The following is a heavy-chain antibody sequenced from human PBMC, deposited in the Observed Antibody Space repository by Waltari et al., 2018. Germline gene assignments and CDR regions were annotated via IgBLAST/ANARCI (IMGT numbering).Heavy chain of an antibody. CDR3: VRHGFWNFDI. CDR1: GFTFSGNW. D-gene: IGHD3-3*01. J-gene: IGHJ4*02. Sequence: EVQLVESGGGLVQPGGSLRLSCAGSGFTFSGNWMAWVRQAPGKGLEWVANIKEEGSKKKYVDSVGGGFTITRDNAKKSLYLQMNSLRAEDTARYYCVRHGFWNFDIWGQGTLVTVSS. V-gene: IGHV3-7*01. CDR2: IKEEGSKK.